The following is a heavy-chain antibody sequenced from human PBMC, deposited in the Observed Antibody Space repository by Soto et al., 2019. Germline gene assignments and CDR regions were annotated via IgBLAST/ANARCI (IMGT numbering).Heavy chain of an antibody. Sequence: GGSLRLSCAASGFTFSSYGMHWVRQAPGKGLEWVAVIWYDGSNKYYADSVKGRFTISRDNSKNTLYLQMNSLRAEDTAVYYCARDSYYYGSGSYHLDYWGQGTLVTVSS. V-gene: IGHV3-33*01. CDR3: ARDSYYYGSGSYHLDY. J-gene: IGHJ4*02. CDR2: IWYDGSNK. CDR1: GFTFSSYG. D-gene: IGHD3-10*01.